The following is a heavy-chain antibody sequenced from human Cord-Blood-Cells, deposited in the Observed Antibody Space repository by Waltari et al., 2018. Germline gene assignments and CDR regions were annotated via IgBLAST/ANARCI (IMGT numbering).Heavy chain of an antibody. Sequence: QVQLQESGPGLVKPSETLSLTCTVSGGSISSYYWSWLRQPPGKGLEWIGYIYYSGSTNYNPSLKSRVTISVDTSKNQFSLKLSSVTAADTAVYYCARDQEGLDYWGQGTLVTVSS. CDR3: ARDQEGLDY. J-gene: IGHJ4*02. CDR2: IYYSGST. V-gene: IGHV4-59*01. CDR1: GGSISSYY.